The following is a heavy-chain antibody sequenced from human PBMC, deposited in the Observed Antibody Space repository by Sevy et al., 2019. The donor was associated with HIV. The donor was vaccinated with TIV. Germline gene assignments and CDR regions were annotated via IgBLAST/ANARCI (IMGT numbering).Heavy chain of an antibody. Sequence: WGSLRLSCAASGFTFSSYEMSWVRQAPGKGLEWVSSINYIDRYIKYADSVRGRFTISRDNPKNSVSLRMNSLRDDDTAMYYCARLQSCGGSCYTFDSWGQGTLVTVSS. J-gene: IGHJ4*02. CDR3: ARLQSCGGSCYTFDS. CDR1: GFTFSSYE. V-gene: IGHV3-21*06. CDR2: INYIDRYI. D-gene: IGHD2-15*01.